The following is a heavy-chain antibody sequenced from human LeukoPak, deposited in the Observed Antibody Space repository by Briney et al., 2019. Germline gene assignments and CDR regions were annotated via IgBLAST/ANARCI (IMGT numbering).Heavy chain of an antibody. D-gene: IGHD3-10*01. J-gene: IGHJ4*02. CDR3: ARLGVRGSFDY. Sequence: GGSLRLSCAASGFTFSDYYMSWIRQAPRKGLEWVSYISSSSSYTNYADSVKGRFTISRDNAKNSLYLQMNSLRAEDTAVYYCARLGVRGSFDYWGQGTLVTVSS. CDR2: ISSSSSYT. V-gene: IGHV3-11*06. CDR1: GFTFSDYY.